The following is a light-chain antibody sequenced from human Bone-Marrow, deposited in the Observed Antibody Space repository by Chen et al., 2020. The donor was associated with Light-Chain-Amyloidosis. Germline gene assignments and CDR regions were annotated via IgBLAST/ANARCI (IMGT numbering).Light chain of an antibody. CDR1: SGHSNYA. CDR3: QTWDPGNWV. CDR2: VNGDGSD. Sequence: LVVTQSPSASASLGASVKLTSTLSSGHSNYAVAWHQQQPDKGPRYLIKVNGDGSDSKSDGIPHRFSGSGSGAERYFTISSLQSEDEADYYCQTWDPGNWVFGGGTKLTVL. J-gene: IGLJ3*02. V-gene: IGLV4-69*01.